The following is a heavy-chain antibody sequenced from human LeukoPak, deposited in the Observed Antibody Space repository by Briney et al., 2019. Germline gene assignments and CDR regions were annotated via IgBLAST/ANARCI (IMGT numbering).Heavy chain of an antibody. Sequence: ASVKVSCKVSRYTLTELSMHRVRQAPRKGREWTGGFDPEESDTIYAQKFQGRVTMTEDTSTDTAYMELSSLRSEDTAVYYCATEARITVFGVVTNALDIWGQGTMVTVSS. V-gene: IGHV1-24*01. J-gene: IGHJ3*02. CDR1: RYTLTELS. D-gene: IGHD3-3*01. CDR3: ATEARITVFGVVTNALDI. CDR2: FDPEESDT.